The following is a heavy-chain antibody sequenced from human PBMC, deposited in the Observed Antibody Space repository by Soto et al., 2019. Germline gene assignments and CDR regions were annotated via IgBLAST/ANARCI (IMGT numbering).Heavy chain of an antibody. CDR3: AKAMVSNLVWGLPDY. D-gene: IGHD3-16*01. V-gene: IGHV3-9*01. J-gene: IGHJ4*02. Sequence: GGSLRLSCAASRFFFGDYAFHWVRQAPGKGLEWVAGITSRGTDIAYADPVKGRFIISRDNAMNVLHLHMNSLRPEDTAVYYCAKAMVSNLVWGLPDYWGQGTQVTVSS. CDR1: RFFFGDYA. CDR2: ITSRGTDI.